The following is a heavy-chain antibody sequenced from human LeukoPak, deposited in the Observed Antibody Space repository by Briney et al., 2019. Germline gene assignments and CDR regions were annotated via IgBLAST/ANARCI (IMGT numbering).Heavy chain of an antibody. Sequence: SETLSLTCTVSGGSISSYFWTWIRQPPGKGLEWIGYICYGGITNYNPSLKSRVTISVDTSKNQFSLKLSSVTAADTAVYYCAREYYDSGTIDQWGQGSLVTVSS. CDR1: GGSISSYF. J-gene: IGHJ4*02. D-gene: IGHD3-10*01. CDR3: AREYYDSGTIDQ. CDR2: ICYGGIT. V-gene: IGHV4-59*01.